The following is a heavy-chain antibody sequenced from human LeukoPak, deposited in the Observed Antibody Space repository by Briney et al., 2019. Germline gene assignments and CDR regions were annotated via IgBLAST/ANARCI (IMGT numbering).Heavy chain of an antibody. D-gene: IGHD2-2*01. CDR1: GFTFSSYG. Sequence: GGSLRLSCAASGFTFSSYGMHWVRQAPGKGLEWVAVIWYDGSNKYYADSVKGRFTISRDNSKNTLYLQMNSLRAEDTAVYYCARESHRYCSSTSCSSADYWGQGTLVTVSS. J-gene: IGHJ4*02. V-gene: IGHV3-33*01. CDR3: ARESHRYCSSTSCSSADY. CDR2: IWYDGSNK.